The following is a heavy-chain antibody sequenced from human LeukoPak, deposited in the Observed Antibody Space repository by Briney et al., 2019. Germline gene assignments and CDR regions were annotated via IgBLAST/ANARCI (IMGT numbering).Heavy chain of an antibody. Sequence: PGGSLRLSCAASGFTVSSNYMSWVRQAPGKGLEWVSVIYSGGSTYYADSVKGRFTISRDNSKNTLYLQMNSLRAEDTAVYYCARWELLEEFDYWGQGTLVTVSS. CDR2: IYSGGST. D-gene: IGHD2-15*01. CDR3: ARWELLEEFDY. CDR1: GFTVSSNY. V-gene: IGHV3-53*05. J-gene: IGHJ4*02.